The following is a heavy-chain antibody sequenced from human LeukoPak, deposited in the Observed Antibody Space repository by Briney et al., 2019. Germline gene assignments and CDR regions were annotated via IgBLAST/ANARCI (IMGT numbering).Heavy chain of an antibody. CDR2: ISGSGGST. CDR1: GFTFSSYA. V-gene: IGHV3-23*01. CDR3: AKALRQQLVNWFDP. Sequence: PGGSLRLSCAASGFTFSSYAMSWVRQAPGKGLEWVSAISGSGGSTYYADSVKGRFTISRDNSKNTLYLQMNSLRAEDTVVYYCAKALRQQLVNWFDPWGQGTLVTVSS. D-gene: IGHD6-13*01. J-gene: IGHJ5*02.